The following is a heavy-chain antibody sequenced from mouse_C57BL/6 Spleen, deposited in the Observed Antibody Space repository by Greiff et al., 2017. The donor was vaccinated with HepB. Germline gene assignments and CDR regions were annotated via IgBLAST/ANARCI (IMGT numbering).Heavy chain of an antibody. V-gene: IGHV10-1*01. Sequence: GGGLVQPKGSLKLSCAASGFSFNTYAMNWVRQAPGKGLEWVARIRSKSNNYATYYADSVKDRFTISRDDSESMLYLQMNNLKTEDTAMYYCVGTGAYFDYWGQGTTLTVSS. D-gene: IGHD4-1*01. CDR1: GFSFNTYA. J-gene: IGHJ2*01. CDR3: VGTGAYFDY. CDR2: IRSKSNNYAT.